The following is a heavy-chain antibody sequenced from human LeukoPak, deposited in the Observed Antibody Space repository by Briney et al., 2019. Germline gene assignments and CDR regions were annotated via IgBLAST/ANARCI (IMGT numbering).Heavy chain of an antibody. J-gene: IGHJ4*02. D-gene: IGHD3-9*01. V-gene: IGHV4-59*12. CDR3: AIDPYYDILTGYQEDY. Sequence: PSETLSLTCTVSGGSITSYYWSWIRQPPGKGLEWIGYISYSGSTNYNPSLKSRVTISVDTSKNQFSLKLSSVTAADTAVYYCAIDPYYDILTGYQEDYWGQGTLVTVSS. CDR2: ISYSGST. CDR1: GGSITSYY.